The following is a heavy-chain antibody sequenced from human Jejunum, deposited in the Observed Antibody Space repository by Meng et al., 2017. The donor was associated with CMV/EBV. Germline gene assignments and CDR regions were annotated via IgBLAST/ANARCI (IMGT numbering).Heavy chain of an antibody. J-gene: IGHJ4*02. V-gene: IGHV7-4-1*01. CDR1: GYTFTSYA. CDR2: INTNTGNP. Sequence: VHMVHHGCELNEPGASGNVACQASGYTFTSYAMNWVRQAPGQGLEWMGWINTNTGNPTYAQGFTGRFVFSLDTSVSTAYLQIDSLKADDTAVYYCARGNGWRFDYWGQGTLVTVSS. D-gene: IGHD6-19*01. CDR3: ARGNGWRFDY.